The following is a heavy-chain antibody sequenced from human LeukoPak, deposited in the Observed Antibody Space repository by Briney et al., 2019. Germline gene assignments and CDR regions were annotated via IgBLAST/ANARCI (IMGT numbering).Heavy chain of an antibody. V-gene: IGHV1-24*01. Sequence: ASVKVSCKVSGYTLTESSIHWVRQAPGKGLEWMGGFDPEDGETIYAQKLQGRVTMTEDTSTDTAYLELSTLRSEDTAVYYCATGRVELGDFDYWGQGTLVIVSS. D-gene: IGHD1-26*01. J-gene: IGHJ4*02. CDR1: GYTLTESS. CDR3: ATGRVELGDFDY. CDR2: FDPEDGET.